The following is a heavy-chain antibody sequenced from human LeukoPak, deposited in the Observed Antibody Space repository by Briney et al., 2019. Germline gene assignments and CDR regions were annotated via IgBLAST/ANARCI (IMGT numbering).Heavy chain of an antibody. J-gene: IGHJ4*02. CDR2: INWDGENT. CDR3: ARDLSATWYSLAY. CDR1: GLKFGDYG. V-gene: IGHV3-20*04. Sequence: PGGSLRLSCSGSGLKFGDYGLSWVRQAPGKGLEWVSGINWDGENTAYADSVKGRFTISRDNAENALYLQMGSLRAEDTALYYCARDLSATWYSLAYWGRGTLVTVSS. D-gene: IGHD2-15*01.